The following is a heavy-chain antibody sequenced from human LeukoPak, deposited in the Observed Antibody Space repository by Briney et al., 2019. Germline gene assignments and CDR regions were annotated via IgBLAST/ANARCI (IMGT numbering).Heavy chain of an antibody. CDR2: ITDSGGST. J-gene: IGHJ4*02. Sequence: GGSLRLSCAASGFSFSSYAMSWVRQAPGKGLEWVSAITDSGGSTYHADSVKGRFTISRDNSKNTLFLQMNSLRVEDTAVYYCAKESSSSRPYYFDYWGQGTLVTVSS. CDR1: GFSFSSYA. D-gene: IGHD6-6*01. V-gene: IGHV3-23*01. CDR3: AKESSSSRPYYFDY.